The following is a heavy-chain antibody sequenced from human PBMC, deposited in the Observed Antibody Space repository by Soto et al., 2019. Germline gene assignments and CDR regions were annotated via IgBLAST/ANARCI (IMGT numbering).Heavy chain of an antibody. CDR3: ATSTSSSWQNDY. V-gene: IGHV1-69*01. J-gene: IGHJ4*02. CDR2: IIPIFETA. D-gene: IGHD6-13*01. Sequence: QVQLEQSGAEVKKPVSSVKVSCKASVGTFNTFAISWVRQAPGQGLEWIGGIIPIFETANYAQRLQDRLTITADESTRTAYMELSRLTSDDTAIYFCATSTSSSWQNDYWGLGTLVVVSS. CDR1: VGTFNTFA.